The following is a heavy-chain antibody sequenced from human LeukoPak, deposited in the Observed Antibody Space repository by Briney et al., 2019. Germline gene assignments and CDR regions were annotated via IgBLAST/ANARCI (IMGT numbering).Heavy chain of an antibody. J-gene: IGHJ4*02. CDR3: ASETQYYFDC. Sequence: WETLSLACAVYGGSFSGYYWSWIRQPPGKGLEWIGEINHSGSTNYNPSLKSRVTISVDTSKNQFSLKLSSVTAADTAVYYCASETQYYFDCWGQGTLVTVSS. CDR1: GGSFSGYY. V-gene: IGHV4-34*01. D-gene: IGHD4-11*01. CDR2: INHSGST.